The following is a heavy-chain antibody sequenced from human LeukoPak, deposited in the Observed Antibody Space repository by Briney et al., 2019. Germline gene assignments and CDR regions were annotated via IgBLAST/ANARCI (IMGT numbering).Heavy chain of an antibody. CDR2: INPNSGGT. CDR3: ARAAYCGGDCYSVN. J-gene: IGHJ4*02. D-gene: IGHD2-21*02. V-gene: IGHV1-2*02. CDR1: GYTCTGYY. Sequence: ASVKVSCKASGYTCTGYYMHWVRQAPGQGLEWIGWINPNSGGTNYAQKFQGRVTMTRDTSISTAYMELSRLRSDDTAVYYCARAAYCGGDCYSVNWGQGTLVTVSS.